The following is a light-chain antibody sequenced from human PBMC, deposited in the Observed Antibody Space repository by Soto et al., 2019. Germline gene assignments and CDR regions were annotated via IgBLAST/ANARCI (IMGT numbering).Light chain of an antibody. CDR3: QQYGSSPIT. CDR2: GAS. Sequence: EIVLTQSPGTLSLSPGERATLSCRASQSVSSSYLACYQQKPGQAPRLLIDGASSRATGIPDRFSGSGSGTDFTLTISRLEPEDSAVYYCQQYGSSPITFGQGTRLEIK. V-gene: IGKV3-20*01. CDR1: QSVSSSY. J-gene: IGKJ5*01.